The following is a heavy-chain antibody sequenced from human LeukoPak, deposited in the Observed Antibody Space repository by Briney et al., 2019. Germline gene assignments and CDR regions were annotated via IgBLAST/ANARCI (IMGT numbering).Heavy chain of an antibody. V-gene: IGHV4-34*01. CDR2: ISHSGST. J-gene: IGHJ4*02. CDR3: ARGRGYCSSTSCPGTFFFDY. CDR1: GGSFSGYY. Sequence: NPSETLSLTCAVYGGSFSGYYWSWIRQPPGKGLEWIGEISHSGSTNYNPSLKSRVTISVATSKNQFSLKLSSVTAADTAVYYCARGRGYCSSTSCPGTFFFDYWGQGTLVTVSS. D-gene: IGHD2-2*01.